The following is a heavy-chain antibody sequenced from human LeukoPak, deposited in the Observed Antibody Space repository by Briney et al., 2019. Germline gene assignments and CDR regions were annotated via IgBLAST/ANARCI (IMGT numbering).Heavy chain of an antibody. D-gene: IGHD5-18*01. CDR3: ARDRQLWLQRFDY. CDR1: GYTFTSYY. V-gene: IGHV1-46*01. CDR2: INPSGGST. Sequence: ASVKVSCKASGYTFTSYYMHWVGQAPGQGLEWMGIINPSGGSTSYAQKFQGRVTMARDTSTSTVYMELSSLRSEYTAVYYCARDRQLWLQRFDYWGQGTLVTVSS. J-gene: IGHJ4*02.